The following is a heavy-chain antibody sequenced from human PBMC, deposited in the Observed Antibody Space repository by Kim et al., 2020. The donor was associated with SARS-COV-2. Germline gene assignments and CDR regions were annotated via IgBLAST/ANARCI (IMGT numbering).Heavy chain of an antibody. CDR3: ARPARNLKGKYYFDY. Sequence: GGSLRLSCAASGFTFSSYSMNWVRQAPGKGLEWVSSISSSSSYIYYADSVKGRFTISRDNAKNSLYLQMNSLRAEDTAVYYCARPARNLKGKYYFDYWGQGTLVTVSS. V-gene: IGHV3-21*01. CDR1: GFTFSSYS. D-gene: IGHD1-7*01. CDR2: ISSSSSYI. J-gene: IGHJ4*02.